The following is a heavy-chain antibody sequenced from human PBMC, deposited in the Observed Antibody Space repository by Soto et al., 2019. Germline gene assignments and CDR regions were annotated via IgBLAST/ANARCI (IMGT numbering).Heavy chain of an antibody. CDR1: GFTFSSYA. CDR2: ISGSGGST. V-gene: IGHV3-23*01. J-gene: IGHJ4*02. Sequence: GGSLRLSCAASGFTFSSYAMSWVRQAPGKGLEWVSAISGSGGSTYYADSVKGRFTISRDNSKNTLYLQMNSPRAEDTAVYYCAKSYSGSYLAFDYWGQGTLVTVSS. D-gene: IGHD1-26*01. CDR3: AKSYSGSYLAFDY.